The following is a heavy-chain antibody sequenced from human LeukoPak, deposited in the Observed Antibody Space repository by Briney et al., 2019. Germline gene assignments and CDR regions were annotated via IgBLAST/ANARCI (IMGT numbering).Heavy chain of an antibody. D-gene: IGHD2-8*01. V-gene: IGHV3-23*01. Sequence: GGSPRLSCAASGFTFSSFAFTWVRQTPEKGLEWVASITGRGVATHYASSVKGRFTISRDNSKNTLYLQMNSLRAEDTAMYFCGSDPNGDYVGALGFWGRGTWSPSPQ. CDR3: GSDPNGDYVGALGF. CDR1: GFTFSSFA. CDR2: ITGRGVAT. J-gene: IGHJ4*01.